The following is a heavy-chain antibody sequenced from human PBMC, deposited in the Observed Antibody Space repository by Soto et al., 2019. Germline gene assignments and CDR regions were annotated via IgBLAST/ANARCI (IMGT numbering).Heavy chain of an antibody. CDR3: AKAPRIAARPSLFFDY. V-gene: IGHV3-30*18. Sequence: QVQLVESGGGVVQPGRSLRLSCAASGFTFSSYGMHWVRQAPGKGLAWVAVISDDGSNKYYADSVKGRFTISRDNSKNTLYLQMNSLRAEDTAVYYCAKAPRIAARPSLFFDYWGQGTLVTVSS. D-gene: IGHD6-6*01. CDR1: GFTFSSYG. J-gene: IGHJ4*02. CDR2: ISDDGSNK.